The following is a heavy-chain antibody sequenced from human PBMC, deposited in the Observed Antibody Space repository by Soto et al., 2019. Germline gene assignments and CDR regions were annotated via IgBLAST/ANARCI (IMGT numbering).Heavy chain of an antibody. J-gene: IGHJ6*02. CDR2: ISGYNGNT. CDR1: GYTFTSYG. V-gene: IGHV1-18*01. D-gene: IGHD2-2*01. Sequence: QVRLVQSAAEVKKPGASVKVSCKASGYTFTSYGISWVRQAPGQGLEWMGWISGYNGNTNLAQKLQGRVTMTTDTPTSTAFMELRSLRSDDTAVYYCARLADCSITTCSFPSRFHIRGYYYYYGMDVWSQGTTVTVSS. CDR3: ARLADCSITTCSFPSRFHIRGYYYYYGMDV.